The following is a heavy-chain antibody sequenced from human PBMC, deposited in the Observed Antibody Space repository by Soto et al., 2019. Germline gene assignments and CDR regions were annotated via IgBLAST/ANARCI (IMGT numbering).Heavy chain of an antibody. D-gene: IGHD3-10*01. CDR2: IKQDGSEK. CDR1: XXXXXXXX. V-gene: IGHV3-7*05. CDR3: ASSHYYGSGSYIDY. J-gene: IGHJ4*02. Sequence: EVQLVESGGGLVQPGGSLXXXCXXXXXXXXXXXXXXVRQAPGKGLEWVANIKQDGSEKYYVDSVKGRFTISRDNAKNSLYLQMNSLRAEDTAVYYCASSHYYGSGSYIDYWGQGTLVTVSS.